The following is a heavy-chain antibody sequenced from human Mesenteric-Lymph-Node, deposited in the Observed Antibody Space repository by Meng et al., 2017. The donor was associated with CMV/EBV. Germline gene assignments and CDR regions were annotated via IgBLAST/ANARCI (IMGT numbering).Heavy chain of an antibody. D-gene: IGHD2-21*02. CDR1: GYSFTSYW. CDR2: IYPGDSDT. J-gene: IGHJ4*02. V-gene: IGHV5-51*01. CDR3: ARQFYTSHCYPDY. Sequence: KGAGYSFTSYWIGWVRQMPGKGLEWMGIIYPGDSDTKYSPSYQGRVTITADRSISTAYLQWSSLKASDSAMYNCARQFYTSHCYPDYWGQGTLVTVSS.